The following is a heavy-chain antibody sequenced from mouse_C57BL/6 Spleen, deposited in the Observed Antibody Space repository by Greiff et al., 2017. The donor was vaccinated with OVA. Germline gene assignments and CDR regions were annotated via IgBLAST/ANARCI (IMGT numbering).Heavy chain of an antibody. Sequence: ESGAELVKPGASVKLSCKASGYTFTSYWMHWVKQRPGQGLEWIGMIHPNSGSTNYNEKFKSKATLTVDKSSSTAYMQLSSLTSEDSAVYYCARANYYGSSHYFDYWGQGTTLTVSS. J-gene: IGHJ2*01. CDR3: ARANYYGSSHYFDY. CDR2: IHPNSGST. CDR1: GYTFTSYW. V-gene: IGHV1-64*01. D-gene: IGHD1-1*01.